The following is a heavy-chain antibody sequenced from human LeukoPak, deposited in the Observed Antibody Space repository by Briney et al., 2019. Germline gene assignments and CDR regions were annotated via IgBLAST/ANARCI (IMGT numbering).Heavy chain of an antibody. Sequence: SETLSLTCTVSGGSISSYYWSWIRQPAGQGLEWIGRIYTSGSTNYNPSLKSRVTMSVDTSKNQFSLKLSSVTAADTAVYYCARDYYDSSGYYPTYYFDYWGQGTLVTVSS. CDR3: ARDYYDSSGYYPTYYFDY. CDR2: IYTSGST. V-gene: IGHV4-4*07. CDR1: GGSISSYY. J-gene: IGHJ4*02. D-gene: IGHD3-22*01.